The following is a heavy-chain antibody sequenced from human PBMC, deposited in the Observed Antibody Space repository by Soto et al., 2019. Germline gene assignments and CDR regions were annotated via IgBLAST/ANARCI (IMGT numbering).Heavy chain of an antibody. J-gene: IGHJ4*02. D-gene: IGHD6-6*01. CDR2: ISYDGSNK. CDR1: GFTFSSYG. V-gene: IGHV3-30*18. Sequence: PGGSLRLSCAASGFTFSSYGMHWVRQAPGKGLEWEAVISYDGSNKYYADSVKGRFTISRYNSMNTLYLQMNSLRAEDTVVYFCSKEPPADSSSSDPTLGYWGQGTLVTVSS. CDR3: SKEPPADSSSSDPTLGY.